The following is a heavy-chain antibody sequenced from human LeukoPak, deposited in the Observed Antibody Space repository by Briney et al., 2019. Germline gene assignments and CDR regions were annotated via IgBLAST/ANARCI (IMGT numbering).Heavy chain of an antibody. D-gene: IGHD1-26*01. CDR1: GGPISSYK. Sequence: SETLSLTCTVSGGPISSYKWSWIRQPAGKGLEWIGRIYSSGSTNYTPSLKSRVTMSVDTSKNQFSLKLSSVTAADTAVYYCARGIVGATAPDYWGQGALVTVSS. J-gene: IGHJ4*02. V-gene: IGHV4-4*07. CDR3: ARGIVGATAPDY. CDR2: IYSSGST.